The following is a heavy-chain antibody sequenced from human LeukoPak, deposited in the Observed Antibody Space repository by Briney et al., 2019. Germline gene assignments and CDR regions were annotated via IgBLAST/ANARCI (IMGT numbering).Heavy chain of an antibody. J-gene: IGHJ4*02. D-gene: IGHD3-10*01. CDR3: ASTNHYGSGRPSDY. Sequence: GGSLRLSCAASGFTFSSYAMHWVRQAPGKGLEWVAVISYDGSNKYYADSVKGRFTISRDNSKNTLYLQMNSLRAEDTAVYYCASTNHYGSGRPSDYWGQGTLVTVSS. CDR2: ISYDGSNK. CDR1: GFTFSSYA. V-gene: IGHV3-30-3*01.